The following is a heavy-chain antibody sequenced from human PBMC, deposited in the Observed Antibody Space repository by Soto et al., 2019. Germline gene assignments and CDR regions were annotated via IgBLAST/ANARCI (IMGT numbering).Heavy chain of an antibody. D-gene: IGHD1-26*01. J-gene: IGHJ4*02. V-gene: IGHV1-18*01. CDR1: GYTFTTYG. CDR2: ISTYNGNT. CDR3: VTGGNNHSFDC. Sequence: QIQLVQSGAEVKKPGASLKVSCKASGYTFTTYGISWVRQVPGQGLEWMGWISTYNGNTNYAVKFRGRVTVTTDTTTSTGYMEVRSLRSDDTDMYYCVTGGNNHSFDCWGQGTLVTVSS.